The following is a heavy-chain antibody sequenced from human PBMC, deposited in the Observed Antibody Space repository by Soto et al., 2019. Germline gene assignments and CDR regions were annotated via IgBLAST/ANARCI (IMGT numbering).Heavy chain of an antibody. Sequence: EVHLLESGGGLVQPGGSLRLSCAASGYTFGHYAMSWVRQAPGKGLAWVSAISGSGDNTYYADSVKGRVNISRDNSKNTRYLQLSSLRADATAVYYCATENAGIGSDYWGQGTLVTVSS. CDR1: GYTFGHYA. CDR2: ISGSGDNT. J-gene: IGHJ4*02. D-gene: IGHD1-20*01. CDR3: ATENAGIGSDY. V-gene: IGHV3-23*01.